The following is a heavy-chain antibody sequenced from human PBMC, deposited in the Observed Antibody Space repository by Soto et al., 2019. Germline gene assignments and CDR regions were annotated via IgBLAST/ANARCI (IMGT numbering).Heavy chain of an antibody. J-gene: IGHJ4*02. V-gene: IGHV3-7*01. CDR3: AAGFPPDF. CDR1: RFTFGSYW. Sequence: EVLLVESGGGLVQPGGSLTLSCAASRFTFGSYWMNWVRQAPGKGLEWVANINGDGSEKYYVDSVEGRFTISRDNTKTSLDLQMNILRVEDTAVYYFAAGFPPDFWGQGTLVTVSS. CDR2: INGDGSEK. D-gene: IGHD3-10*01.